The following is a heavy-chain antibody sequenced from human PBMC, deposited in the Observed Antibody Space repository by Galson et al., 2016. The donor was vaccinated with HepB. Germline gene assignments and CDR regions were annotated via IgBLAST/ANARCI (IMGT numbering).Heavy chain of an antibody. CDR3: ARDRRDNWSFDY. Sequence: TLSLTCTVSGGSINSGDYYWTWIRQHPGKGLEWIGYISYSGSTYYNPSLKSRVTISLDTSQNQFSLRLSSVTAADTAVYYCARDRRDNWSFDYWGQGTLVTVSS. V-gene: IGHV4-31*03. D-gene: IGHD5-24*01. CDR1: GGSINSGDYY. J-gene: IGHJ4*02. CDR2: ISYSGST.